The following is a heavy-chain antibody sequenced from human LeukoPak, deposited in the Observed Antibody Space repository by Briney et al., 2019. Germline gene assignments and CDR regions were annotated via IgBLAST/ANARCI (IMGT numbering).Heavy chain of an antibody. CDR2: FYPEDGET. V-gene: IGHV1-24*01. Sequence: ASVTVSCKVSGYTLTELSMHWVRQAPGKGLEWMGGFYPEDGETIYAQKFQGRVTMTEDTSTDTAYMELSSLRSEDTAVYYCAKIHYYDSSGYSLAFGYWGQGTLVTVSS. J-gene: IGHJ4*02. CDR1: GYTLTELS. D-gene: IGHD3-22*01. CDR3: AKIHYYDSSGYSLAFGY.